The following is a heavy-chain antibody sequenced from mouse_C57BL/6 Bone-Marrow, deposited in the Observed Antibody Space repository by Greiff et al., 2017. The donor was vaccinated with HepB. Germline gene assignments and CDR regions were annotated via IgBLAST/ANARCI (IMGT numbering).Heavy chain of an antibody. V-gene: IGHV6-3*01. CDR3: TVHYYGSSYV. D-gene: IGHD1-1*01. CDR2: IRLKSDNYAT. CDR1: GFTFSNYW. J-gene: IGHJ2*01. Sequence: EVKLVESGGGLVQPGGSMKLSCVASGFTFSNYWMNWVRQSPEKGLEWVAQIRLKSDNYATHYAESVKGRFTISRDDSKSSVYLQMNNLRAEDTGIYYCTVHYYGSSYVWGQGTTLTVSS.